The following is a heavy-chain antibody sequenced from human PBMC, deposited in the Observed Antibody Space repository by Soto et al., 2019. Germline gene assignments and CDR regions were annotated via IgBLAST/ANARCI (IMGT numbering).Heavy chain of an antibody. CDR2: INPSGGST. CDR1: GYTFTSYY. D-gene: IGHD2-2*02. J-gene: IGHJ1*01. Sequence: QVQLVQSGAEVKKPGASVKVSCKASGYTFTSYYMHWVRQAPGQGLEWMGIINPSGGSTSYAQKFQGRVTMTRDTSTSTVYMELSSLRSEDTAVYYCARDDNYTGRSGYFQHWGQGTLVTVSS. V-gene: IGHV1-46*01. CDR3: ARDDNYTGRSGYFQH.